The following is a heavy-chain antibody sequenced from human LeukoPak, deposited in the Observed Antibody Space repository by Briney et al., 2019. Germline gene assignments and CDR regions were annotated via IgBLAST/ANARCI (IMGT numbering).Heavy chain of an antibody. CDR3: ALGLRYFDWSSFDI. J-gene: IGHJ3*02. Sequence: SETLSLTCTVSGGSISSYYWSWIRQPPGKGLEWIGYIYYSGSTNYNPSLKSRVTISVDTSKNQLSLKLSSVTAADTAVYYCALGLRYFDWSSFDIWGQGTMVTVSS. CDR2: IYYSGST. D-gene: IGHD3-9*01. CDR1: GGSISSYY. V-gene: IGHV4-59*01.